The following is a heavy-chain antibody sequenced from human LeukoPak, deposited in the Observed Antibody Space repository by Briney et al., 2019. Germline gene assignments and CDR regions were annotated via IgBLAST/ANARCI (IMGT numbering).Heavy chain of an antibody. CDR2: IYSGGST. J-gene: IGHJ4*02. V-gene: IGHV3-53*01. Sequence: PGGSLRLSCAASGFTVSSNYMSWVRQAPGKGLEWVSVIYSGGSTYYADSVKGRFTISRDNSKNTLYLQMNSLRAEDTAVYYCARRRRIHSGWYDPFDYWGQGTLVTVSS. D-gene: IGHD6-19*01. CDR1: GFTVSSNY. CDR3: ARRRRIHSGWYDPFDY.